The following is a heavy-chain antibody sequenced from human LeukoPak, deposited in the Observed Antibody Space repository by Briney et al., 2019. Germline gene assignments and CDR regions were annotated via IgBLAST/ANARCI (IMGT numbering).Heavy chain of an antibody. CDR3: ASPVGGYDYPYYYYYYGMDV. V-gene: IGHV3-7*01. CDR1: GFTFSSYW. CDR2: IKQDGSEK. Sequence: GGSLRLSCAASGFTFSSYWMSWVRQAPGKGLEWVANIKQDGSEKYYVDSVKGRFTISRDNSKNTLYLQMNSLRAEDTAVYCCASPVGGYDYPYYYYYYGMDVWGKGTTVTVSS. D-gene: IGHD5-12*01. J-gene: IGHJ6*04.